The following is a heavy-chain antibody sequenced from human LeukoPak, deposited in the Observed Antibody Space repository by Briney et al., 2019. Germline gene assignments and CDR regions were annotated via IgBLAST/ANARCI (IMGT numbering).Heavy chain of an antibody. Sequence: SETLSLTCAVYGGSFSGYYWSWIRQPPGKGLEWIGEINHSGSTNYNPSLKSRVTISVDTSKNQFPLKLSSVTAADTAVYYCARGLGNYVRSHNWFDPWGQGTLVTVSS. J-gene: IGHJ5*02. V-gene: IGHV4-34*01. CDR2: INHSGST. CDR3: ARGLGNYVRSHNWFDP. CDR1: GGSFSGYY. D-gene: IGHD3-10*02.